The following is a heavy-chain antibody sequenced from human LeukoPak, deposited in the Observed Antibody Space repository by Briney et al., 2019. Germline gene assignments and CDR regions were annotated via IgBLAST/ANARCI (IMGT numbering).Heavy chain of an antibody. J-gene: IGHJ6*04. CDR3: AELGITMIGGV. CDR2: ISSSGSTI. D-gene: IGHD3-10*02. V-gene: IGHV3-48*03. Sequence: GVLRLSSASSGFTFSSYEMNWVRPAPGKGQEWGSFISSSGSTIYYADSVKGRFTISRDNAKNSLYLQMNSLRAEDTAVYYCAELGITMIGGVWGKGTTVTISS. CDR1: GFTFSSYE.